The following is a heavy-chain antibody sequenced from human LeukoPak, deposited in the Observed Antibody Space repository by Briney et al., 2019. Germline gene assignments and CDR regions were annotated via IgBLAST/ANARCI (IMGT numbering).Heavy chain of an antibody. D-gene: IGHD3-22*01. CDR3: AREGVVIAPDAFDI. CDR1: GFTFSSYW. V-gene: IGHV3-74*01. CDR2: INSDGSST. Sequence: GGSLRLSCAASGFTFSSYWMHWVRQAPGKGLVWVSHINSDGSSTSYADSVKGRFTISRDNAKNTLYLQMNSLRAEDTAVYYCAREGVVIAPDAFDIWGQGTMVTVSS. J-gene: IGHJ3*02.